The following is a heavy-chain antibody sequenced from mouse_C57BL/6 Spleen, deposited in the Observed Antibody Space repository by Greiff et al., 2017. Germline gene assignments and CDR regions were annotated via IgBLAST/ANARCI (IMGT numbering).Heavy chain of an antibody. D-gene: IGHD2-4*01. CDR3: ARSRGDYDVYAMDY. Sequence: EVQPQQSGPELVKPGDSVKISCKASGYSFTGYFMNWVMQSHGKSLEWIGRINPYNGDTFYNQKFKGKATLTVDKSSSTAHMELRSLTSEDSAVYYCARSRGDYDVYAMDYWGQGTSVTVSS. V-gene: IGHV1-20*01. J-gene: IGHJ4*01. CDR1: GYSFTGYF. CDR2: INPYNGDT.